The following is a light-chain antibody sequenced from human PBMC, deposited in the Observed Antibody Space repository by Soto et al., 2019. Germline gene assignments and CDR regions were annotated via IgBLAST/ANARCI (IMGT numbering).Light chain of an antibody. CDR3: MQGSHWPPRYT. Sequence: DVVMTQSPLSLPVALGQPASISCRSSQSLVYGDGNTFFNWFHQRPGHSPRRLIYKVSNRDSGVXEXFXASGSATDFTLRISRVEAEDVGVYYCMQGSHWPPRYTFGQGTKLEIK. CDR2: KVS. CDR1: QSLVYGDGNTF. V-gene: IGKV2-30*01. J-gene: IGKJ2*01.